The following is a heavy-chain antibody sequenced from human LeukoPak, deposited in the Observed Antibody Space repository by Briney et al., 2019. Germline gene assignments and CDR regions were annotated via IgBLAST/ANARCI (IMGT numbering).Heavy chain of an antibody. CDR1: GFNFSSYG. Sequence: KTGGSLRLSCAASGFNFSSYGVHWVRQAPGKGLEWVSSISSSSSYIYYADSVKGRFTISRDNAKNSLYLQMNSLRAEDTAVYYCARELSGWSFDYWREGTLVTVSS. CDR2: ISSSSSYI. V-gene: IGHV3-21*01. J-gene: IGHJ4*02. CDR3: ARELSGWSFDY. D-gene: IGHD6-19*01.